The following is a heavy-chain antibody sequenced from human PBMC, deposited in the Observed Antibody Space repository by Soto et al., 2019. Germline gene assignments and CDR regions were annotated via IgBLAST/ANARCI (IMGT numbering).Heavy chain of an antibody. Sequence: VRALQLSRAPFRSTFSGYGMHWVRKAPGKGLEWVAFIFYDGTDKYYADSVRGRFAISRDNSENTLYLEMNSLRVEDTAVYFCAKDRSRSLDAMDVWGQGTTVTVSS. D-gene: IGHD6-13*01. V-gene: IGHV3-33*03. CDR3: AKDRSRSLDAMDV. CDR2: IFYDGTDK. CDR1: RSTFSGYG. J-gene: IGHJ6*02.